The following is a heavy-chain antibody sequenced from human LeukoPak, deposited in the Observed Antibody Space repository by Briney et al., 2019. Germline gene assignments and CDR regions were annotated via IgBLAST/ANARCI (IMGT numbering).Heavy chain of an antibody. V-gene: IGHV3-53*01. Sequence: GGSLRLSCAASGFNVNINYMNWVRQAPGKGLEWVSVIYSSGSTSYADSVQGRFTISRDNSKNTVYLQMNSLRVEDTAVYFCARGYGHYDPFDIWGQGTMVSVS. D-gene: IGHD4-17*01. CDR1: GFNVNINY. CDR3: ARGYGHYDPFDI. CDR2: IYSSGST. J-gene: IGHJ3*02.